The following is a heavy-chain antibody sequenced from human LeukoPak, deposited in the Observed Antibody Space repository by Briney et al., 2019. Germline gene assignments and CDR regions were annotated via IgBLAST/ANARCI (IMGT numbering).Heavy chain of an antibody. CDR2: INTSGST. Sequence: SDTLSLTCTVSGGSLSSYYWTWIRQSAGKGLEWIGRINTSGSTNYNPSLRSRVTMSVNTSKNQFSLNLTSVTAADTAVYSCAREGGDPRWLDPWGQGTLVTVSS. CDR3: AREGGDPRWLDP. D-gene: IGHD6-25*01. J-gene: IGHJ5*02. CDR1: GGSLSSYY. V-gene: IGHV4-4*07.